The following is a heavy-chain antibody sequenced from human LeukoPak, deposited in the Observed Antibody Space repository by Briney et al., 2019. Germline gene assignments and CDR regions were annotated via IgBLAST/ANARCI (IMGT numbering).Heavy chain of an antibody. CDR1: GGSISSYY. D-gene: IGHD3-22*01. CDR2: IYYRGST. CDR3: ARLLGYYYDSSGIRDAFDI. V-gene: IGHV4-59*08. Sequence: PSETLSLTCTVSGGSISSYYWSWIRQPPGKGLEWIGYIYYRGSTNYNPSLKSRVTISVDTSKNQFSLKLSSVTAADTAVYYCARLLGYYYDSSGIRDAFDIWGQGTMVTVSS. J-gene: IGHJ3*02.